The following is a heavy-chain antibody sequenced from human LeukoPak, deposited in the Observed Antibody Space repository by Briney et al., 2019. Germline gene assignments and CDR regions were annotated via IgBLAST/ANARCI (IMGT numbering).Heavy chain of an antibody. CDR2: IYYSGST. CDR1: GGSISSSSYY. CDR3: ARQDYSNYMDV. Sequence: SETLSLTCTVSGGSISSSSYYWGWIRQPPGKGLEWIGSIYYSGSTYYNPSLKSRVTISVDTSKNQFSLKLSSVTAADTAVYYCARQDYSNYMDVWGKGTTVTVSS. J-gene: IGHJ6*03. D-gene: IGHD4-11*01. V-gene: IGHV4-39*01.